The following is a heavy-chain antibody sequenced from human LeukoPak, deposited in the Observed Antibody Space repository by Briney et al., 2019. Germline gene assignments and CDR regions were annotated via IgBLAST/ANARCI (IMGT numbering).Heavy chain of an antibody. CDR1: GDSVSSNSAA. V-gene: IGHV6-1*01. J-gene: IGHJ4*02. CDR3: ARRRWWRELYFDY. CDR2: TYYRSKWYN. D-gene: IGHD1-26*01. Sequence: SQTLSLTCAISGDSVSSNSAAWNWIRQSPSRGLEWLGRTYYRSKWYNDYAVSVKSRITINPDTSKNQFSLKLSSVTAADTAVYYCARRRWWRELYFDYWGQGTLVTVSS.